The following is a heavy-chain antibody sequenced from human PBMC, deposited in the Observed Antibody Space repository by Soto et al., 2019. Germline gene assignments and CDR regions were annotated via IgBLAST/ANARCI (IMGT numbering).Heavy chain of an antibody. CDR1: GFRFRDYW. CDR3: AAYCYTMTCTHFHGYS. J-gene: IGHJ5*02. D-gene: IGHD3-16*02. V-gene: IGHV3-7*03. Sequence: GGSLRLSCAVSGFRFRDYWMSWVRQAPGKGLEWVANIKQDESDKYYVDSVKGRFTISRDNAKNALYLQMNSLRVEHTAVYYCAAYCYTMTCTHFHGYSWGQGTQVTVSS. CDR2: IKQDESDK.